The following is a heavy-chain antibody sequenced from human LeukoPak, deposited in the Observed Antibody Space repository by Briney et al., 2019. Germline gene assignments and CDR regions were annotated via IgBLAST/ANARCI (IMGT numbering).Heavy chain of an antibody. CDR3: ARSSFPYYFDY. Sequence: GGSLRLSCAASGFTFRTYWMSWVRQAPGKGLEWVANIKQDGNEKYYVDSVKGRFTISRDNAKNSLDLQMNSLRAEDTAVYYCARSSFPYYFDYWGQGTLVTVSS. V-gene: IGHV3-7*01. D-gene: IGHD3-16*01. CDR1: GFTFRTYW. J-gene: IGHJ4*02. CDR2: IKQDGNEK.